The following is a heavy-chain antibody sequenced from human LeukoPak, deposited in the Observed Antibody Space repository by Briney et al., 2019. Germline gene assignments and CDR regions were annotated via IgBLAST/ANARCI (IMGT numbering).Heavy chain of an antibody. D-gene: IGHD1-7*01. CDR3: ASNTGTVFDY. CDR1: GDFITAYY. V-gene: IGHV4-59*01. Sequence: ASETLSLTCIVSGDFITAYYWNWIRQPPGKGLEWIGYVYYSGSTEYNPSLRSRVTISLDMSKHQFSLNLTSVTAADTAVYYCASNTGTVFDYWGQGARVTVSS. CDR2: VYYSGST. J-gene: IGHJ4*02.